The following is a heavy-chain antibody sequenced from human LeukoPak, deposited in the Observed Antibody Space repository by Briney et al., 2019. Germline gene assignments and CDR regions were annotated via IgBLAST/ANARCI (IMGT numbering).Heavy chain of an antibody. Sequence: GGSLRLSCAASGFTFSSYAMSWVRQAPGKGLEWVSAISGSGGSTYYADSVKGRFTISRDNSKNTLYLQMNSLRAEDTAVYYCAKDADYSDFWSGYLEYFQHWGQGTLVTVSS. J-gene: IGHJ1*01. D-gene: IGHD3-3*01. V-gene: IGHV3-23*01. CDR2: ISGSGGST. CDR1: GFTFSSYA. CDR3: AKDADYSDFWSGYLEYFQH.